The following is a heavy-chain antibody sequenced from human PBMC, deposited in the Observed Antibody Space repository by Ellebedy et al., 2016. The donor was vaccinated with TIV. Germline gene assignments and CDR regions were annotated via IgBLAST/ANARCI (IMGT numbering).Heavy chain of an antibody. CDR3: ARVPGVTVDAFDI. CDR1: GGSISNSDYY. Sequence: MPSETLSLTCTVSGGSISNSDYYWDWIRQPPGTGLEWIGEINHSGSTNYNPPLKSRVTISVDTSRNQFSLKLNSVTAADTAIYYCARVPGVTVDAFDIWGQGTMVTVSS. V-gene: IGHV4-39*07. J-gene: IGHJ3*02. CDR2: INHSGST. D-gene: IGHD2-21*02.